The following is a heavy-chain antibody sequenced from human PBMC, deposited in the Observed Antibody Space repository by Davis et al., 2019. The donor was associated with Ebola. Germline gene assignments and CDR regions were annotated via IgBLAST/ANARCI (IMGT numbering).Heavy chain of an antibody. D-gene: IGHD3-22*01. V-gene: IGHV3-11*04. CDR3: ARERDYYDSSGVDAFDI. J-gene: IGHJ3*02. CDR2: ISSSSSTI. Sequence: PGGSLRLSCAASGFTFSDYYMSWIRQAPGKGLEWVSYISSSSSTIYYADSVKGRFTISRDNAKNSLYLQMNSLRDEDTAVYYCARERDYYDSSGVDAFDIWGQGTMVTVSS. CDR1: GFTFSDYY.